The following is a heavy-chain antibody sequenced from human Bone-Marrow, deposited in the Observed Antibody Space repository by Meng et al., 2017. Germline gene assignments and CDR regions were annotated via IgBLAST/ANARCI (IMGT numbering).Heavy chain of an antibody. D-gene: IGHD5-18*01. Sequence: QGWRVASGGGVVQPGASLTLSCAGSGFTFSSYGWSWVRKAPGKGMRWVAVIWYDGSNKYYPDSVKGRFTISRDNSKNTLYMQMNSLRAEATAVYYCARRTWIQLWRLDYWGQGTLVTVFS. V-gene: IGHV3-33*01. CDR1: GFTFSSYG. CDR2: IWYDGSNK. J-gene: IGHJ4*02. CDR3: ARRTWIQLWRLDY.